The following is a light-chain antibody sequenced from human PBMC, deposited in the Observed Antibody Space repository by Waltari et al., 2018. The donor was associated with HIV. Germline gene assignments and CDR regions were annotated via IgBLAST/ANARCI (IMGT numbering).Light chain of an antibody. J-gene: IGLJ2*01. Sequence: QSVMTQPPSASGTPGQRVTISCSGSSSNIGTYTVNWYQQLPGTAPKLLIYSNNQGPSGVPDRFSGSKSGTSASLAISGLQSEDEADYYCAAWDDSLKGVLFGGGTKLTVL. CDR1: SSNIGTYT. CDR3: AAWDDSLKGVL. V-gene: IGLV1-44*01. CDR2: SNN.